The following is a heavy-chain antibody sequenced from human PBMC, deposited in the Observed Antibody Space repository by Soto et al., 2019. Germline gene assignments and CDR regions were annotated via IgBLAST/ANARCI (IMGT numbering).Heavy chain of an antibody. V-gene: IGHV1-2*04. CDR3: AREQQLVRDYYYYGMDV. CDR2: INPNSGGT. J-gene: IGHJ6*02. Sequence: ASVKVSCKASGYTFTGYYMHWVRQAPGQGLEWMGWINPNSGGTNYAQKFQGWVTMTRDTSISTAYMELSRLRSDDTAVYYCAREQQLVRDYYYYGMDVWGQGTTVTV. CDR1: GYTFTGYY. D-gene: IGHD6-6*01.